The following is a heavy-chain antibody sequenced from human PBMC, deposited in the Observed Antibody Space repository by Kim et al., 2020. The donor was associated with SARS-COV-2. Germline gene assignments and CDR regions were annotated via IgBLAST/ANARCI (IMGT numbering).Heavy chain of an antibody. Sequence: GGSLRLSCVVSGFTFSSYSMNWVRQAPGKGLEWVASISSTISYIYYADSVKGRFTISRDNAKNSLYLQMNSLRAEDTAVYFCARDREYYDSSGLDYYYGMDGWGQGTTVTVSS. V-gene: IGHV3-21*01. CDR2: ISSTISYI. CDR3: ARDREYYDSSGLDYYYGMDG. CDR1: GFTFSSYS. D-gene: IGHD3-22*01. J-gene: IGHJ6*02.